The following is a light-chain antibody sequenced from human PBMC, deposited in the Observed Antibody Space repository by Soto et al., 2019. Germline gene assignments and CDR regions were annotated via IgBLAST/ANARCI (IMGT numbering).Light chain of an antibody. Sequence: QSALTQPPSASGSPGQSVTISCTGTSSDVGGYNYVSWYQQYPGKAPKLMIYEVNKRPSGVPDRFFGSKSGNTASLTVSGLQAEDEAEYYCSSYAGSNNRYVFGTGTKLTVL. CDR1: SSDVGGYNY. J-gene: IGLJ1*01. CDR3: SSYAGSNNRYV. V-gene: IGLV2-8*01. CDR2: EVN.